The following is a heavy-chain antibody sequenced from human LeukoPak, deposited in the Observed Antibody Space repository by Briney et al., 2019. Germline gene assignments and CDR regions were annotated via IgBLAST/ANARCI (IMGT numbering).Heavy chain of an antibody. V-gene: IGHV4-59*01. CDR3: AREPPTYYYGSGSYSYGMDV. J-gene: IGHJ6*02. CDR1: GGSISSYY. CDR2: IYYSGST. Sequence: SETLSLTCTVSGGSISSYYWSWIRQPPGKGLEWIGYIYYSGSTNYNPSLKSRVTISVDTSKNQFSLELSSVTAADTAVYYCAREPPTYYYGSGSYSYGMDVWGQGTTVTVSS. D-gene: IGHD3-10*01.